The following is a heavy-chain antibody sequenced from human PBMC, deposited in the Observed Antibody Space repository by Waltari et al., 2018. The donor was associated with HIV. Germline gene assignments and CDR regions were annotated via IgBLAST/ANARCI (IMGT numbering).Heavy chain of an antibody. CDR2: IWYDGSKK. CDR1: GFSLSSYG. J-gene: IGHJ5*02. D-gene: IGHD1-26*01. V-gene: IGHV3-33*01. Sequence: QVQVVESGGSLVQPGWSRRLSCAASGFSLSSYGMHWVLQAPGKGLEWVALIWYDGSKKYYGDSVKGRFTIFSDKSKNTVFLQMTRLRVEDTATYYCARGEGGYTYGYNWLDLWGQGTVVTVSS. CDR3: ARGEGGYTYGYNWLDL.